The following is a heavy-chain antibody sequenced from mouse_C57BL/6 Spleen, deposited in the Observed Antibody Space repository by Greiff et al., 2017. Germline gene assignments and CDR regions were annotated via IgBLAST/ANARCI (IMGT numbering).Heavy chain of an antibody. CDR1: GYTFTSYW. D-gene: IGHD1-1*01. J-gene: IGHJ4*01. Sequence: VQLQQSGTVLARPGASVKMSCKTSGYTFTSYWMHWVKQRPGQGLEWIGAIYPGNSDTSYNQKFKGKAKLTAVTSASTAYMELSSLTNEDSAVYYCTRGEDYGGDYYAMDYWGQGTSVTVSS. V-gene: IGHV1-5*01. CDR3: TRGEDYGGDYYAMDY. CDR2: IYPGNSDT.